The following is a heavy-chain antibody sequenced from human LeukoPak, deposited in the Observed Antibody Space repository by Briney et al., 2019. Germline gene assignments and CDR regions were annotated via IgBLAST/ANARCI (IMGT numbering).Heavy chain of an antibody. CDR2: LWYDGSTT. CDR1: GYTFSSHG. Sequence: GGSLRLSRVASGYTFSSHGMHWVRHAPGKGLEWVTVLWYDGSTTYYADSVKGRFTISRDDSKNTLYLQMNSLRADDTAVCYCARDPQHSMDVWGQGTTVTVSS. CDR3: ARDPQHSMDV. D-gene: IGHD5-18*01. V-gene: IGHV3-33*01. J-gene: IGHJ6*02.